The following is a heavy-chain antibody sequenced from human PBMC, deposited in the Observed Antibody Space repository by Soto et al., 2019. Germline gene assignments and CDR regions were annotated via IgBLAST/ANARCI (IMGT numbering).Heavy chain of an antibody. CDR1: GFSLRTTGVG. D-gene: IGHD3-10*01. Sequence: GPTLVNPTETLTLTCTFSGFSLRTTGVGVGWIRQPPGQSLEWLVVLYFNDDRRYNPSLRNRLSITKDTSTNQVVLTMTHMDPVDTATYYYIYRREAYDYQGLDVWGQGTTVTVSS. CDR2: LYFNDDR. V-gene: IGHV2-5*01. CDR3: IYRREAYDYQGLDV. J-gene: IGHJ6*02.